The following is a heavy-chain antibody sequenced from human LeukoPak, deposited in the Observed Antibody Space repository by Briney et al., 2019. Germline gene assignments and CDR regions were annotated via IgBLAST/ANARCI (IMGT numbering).Heavy chain of an antibody. CDR1: GGSFSGYY. CDR3: ARGRLFYSSGYYHSGYFQH. CDR2: INHSGST. J-gene: IGHJ1*01. V-gene: IGHV4-34*01. D-gene: IGHD3-22*01. Sequence: PSETLPLTCAVYGGSFSGYYWSWIRQPPGKGLEWIGEINHSGSTNYNPSLKSRVTISVDTSKNQFSLKLSSATAADTAVYYCARGRLFYSSGYYHSGYFQHWGQGTLVTVSS.